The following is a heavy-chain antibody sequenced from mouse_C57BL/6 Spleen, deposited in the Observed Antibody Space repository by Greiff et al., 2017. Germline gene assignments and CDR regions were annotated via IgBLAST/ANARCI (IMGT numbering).Heavy chain of an antibody. V-gene: IGHV1-20*01. J-gene: IGHJ4*01. Sequence: VQLQQSGPELVKPGDSVKISCKASGYSFTGYFMNWVMQSHGKSLAWIGRINPYNGDTFYNQKFKGNATLTVDKSSSTAHMELRSLTSEYSAVYYCARRYDYDRGYAMDYWGQGTSVTVSS. D-gene: IGHD2-4*01. CDR3: ARRYDYDRGYAMDY. CDR2: INPYNGDT. CDR1: GYSFTGYF.